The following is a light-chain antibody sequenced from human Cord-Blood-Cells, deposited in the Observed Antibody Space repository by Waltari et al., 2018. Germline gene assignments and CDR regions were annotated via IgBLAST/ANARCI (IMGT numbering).Light chain of an antibody. Sequence: DIQMTQSPSSLSASVGDRVTITCQASQDISNYLNWYQQKPGQAPKLLIYDASNLETGVPSRFSGSGSGTDFTCTISCLQPEDMATYYCEQYDNHPMDTCGQGTKLEIK. CDR1: QDISNY. V-gene: IGKV1-33*01. J-gene: IGKJ2*01. CDR3: EQYDNHPMDT. CDR2: DAS.